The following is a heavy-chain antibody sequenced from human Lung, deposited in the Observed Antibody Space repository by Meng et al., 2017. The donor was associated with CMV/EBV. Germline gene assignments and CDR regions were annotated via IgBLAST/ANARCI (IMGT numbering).Heavy chain of an antibody. D-gene: IGHD1-1*01. J-gene: IGHJ4*02. CDR2: IREDGSAK. Sequence: LTCAASGFTFSSYWMSWVRQAPGKGLEWVANIREDGSAKYYVDSVKGRFTISRDNAKKSLYLQMNSLRAEDTAVYYCARWKPRIDYWGQGTLVTVSS. CDR3: ARWKPRIDY. CDR1: GFTFSSYW. V-gene: IGHV3-7*01.